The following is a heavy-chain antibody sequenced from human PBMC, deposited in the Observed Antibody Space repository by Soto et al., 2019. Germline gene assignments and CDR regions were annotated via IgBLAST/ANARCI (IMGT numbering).Heavy chain of an antibody. CDR3: AKALGYSGSYFSDY. J-gene: IGHJ4*02. V-gene: IGHV3-23*01. D-gene: IGHD1-26*01. CDR1: GFTFSSYA. Sequence: PGGSLRLSCAASGFTFSSYAMSWVRQAPGKGLEWVSAISGSGGSTYYADSVKGRFTISRDNSKNTLYLQMNSLRAEDTAVYYCAKALGYSGSYFSDYWGQGTMVTVYS. CDR2: ISGSGGST.